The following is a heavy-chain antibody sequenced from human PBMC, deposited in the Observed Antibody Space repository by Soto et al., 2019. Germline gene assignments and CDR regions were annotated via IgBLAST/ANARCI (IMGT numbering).Heavy chain of an antibody. CDR2: INHSGST. CDR1: GGSFSGYY. V-gene: IGHV4-34*01. D-gene: IGHD3-3*01. J-gene: IGHJ6*02. Sequence: PSETLSLTCAVYGGSFSGYYWSWIRQPPGKGLEWIGEINHSGSTNYNPSLKSRVTISVDTSKNQFSLKLSSVTAADTAVYDCARRRVLYYDLWSGYHYGMDVWGQGTTVT. CDR3: ARRRVLYYDLWSGYHYGMDV.